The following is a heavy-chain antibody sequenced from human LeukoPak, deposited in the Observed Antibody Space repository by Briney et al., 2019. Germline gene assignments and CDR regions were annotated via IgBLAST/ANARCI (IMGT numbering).Heavy chain of an antibody. CDR1: GFTFSRYW. V-gene: IGHV3-74*01. D-gene: IGHD3-3*01. J-gene: IGHJ4*02. Sequence: PGGSLRLSCAASGFTFSRYWMHWVRQAPGKGLVWVSRINSDESTTFYADSVKGRFTISRDNAKNTLYLQMNSLRAEDTAVYYCARGSGYSVFGYWGQGTLVTVPS. CDR3: ARGSGYSVFGY. CDR2: INSDESTT.